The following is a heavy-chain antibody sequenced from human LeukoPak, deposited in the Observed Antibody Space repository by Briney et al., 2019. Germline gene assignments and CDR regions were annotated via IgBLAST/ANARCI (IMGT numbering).Heavy chain of an antibody. Sequence: GGSLRLSCAASGFTFSNAWMSWVRQAPGKGLEWVGRIKSKTDGGTTDYAAPVKGRFTISRDDSKNTLYLQMNSLKTEDTAVYYCTTRGEDILVVPAAIRPDYWGQGTLVPVSS. CDR2: IKSKTDGGTT. J-gene: IGHJ4*02. D-gene: IGHD2-2*01. CDR1: GFTFSNAW. V-gene: IGHV3-15*01. CDR3: TTRGEDILVVPAAIRPDY.